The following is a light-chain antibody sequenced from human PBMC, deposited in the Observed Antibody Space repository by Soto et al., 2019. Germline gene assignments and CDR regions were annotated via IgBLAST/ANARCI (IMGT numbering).Light chain of an antibody. V-gene: IGKV3-15*01. J-gene: IGKJ1*01. CDR3: QQYNNWPWT. Sequence: EIMMTQSPATLSVSPGERATLSCRASQSVSSRLAWYQRKPGQGPRLLIYDASTRATGIAARISGSGSGTEFTLTISSLQSEDFAIYYCQQYNNWPWTFGQGTKVDI. CDR1: QSVSSR. CDR2: DAS.